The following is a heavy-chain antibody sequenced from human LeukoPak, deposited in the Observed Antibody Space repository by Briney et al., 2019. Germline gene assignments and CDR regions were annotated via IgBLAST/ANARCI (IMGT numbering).Heavy chain of an antibody. V-gene: IGHV4-39*07. CDR1: GGSISSSSYY. CDR2: IYYSGST. CDR3: ARRSPYSTGWSSYFDY. D-gene: IGHD6-19*01. J-gene: IGHJ4*02. Sequence: SETLSLTCTVSGGSISSSSYYWGWIRQPPGKGLEWIGNIYYSGSTYYNPSLKSRVTISVDTSKNQFSLKLTSVTAADSAVYYCARRSPYSTGWSSYFDYWGQGALVTVSS.